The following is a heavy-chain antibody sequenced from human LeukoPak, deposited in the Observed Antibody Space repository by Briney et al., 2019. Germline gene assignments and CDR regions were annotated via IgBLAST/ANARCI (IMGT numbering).Heavy chain of an antibody. CDR3: AKAEGHGDYYFDY. V-gene: IGHV3-23*01. J-gene: IGHJ4*02. D-gene: IGHD4-17*01. Sequence: GASLRLSCAASGFTFSSYAMSWVRQAPGKGLEWVSAISGSGGSTYYADSVKGRFTISRDNSKNTLYLQMNGLRAEDTAVYYCAKAEGHGDYYFDYWGQGTLVTVSS. CDR1: GFTFSSYA. CDR2: ISGSGGST.